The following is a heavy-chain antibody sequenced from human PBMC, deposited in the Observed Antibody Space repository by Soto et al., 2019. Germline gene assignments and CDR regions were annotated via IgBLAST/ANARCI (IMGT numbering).Heavy chain of an antibody. D-gene: IGHD2-2*01. Sequence: SETLSLTCTVSGGSISSYYWSWIRQPPGKGLEWIGYIYYSGRTNYNPSLKSRVTISVDTSKNQFSLKLSSVTAADTAVYYCARRRGYCSSTSCSVWFDPWGQGTLVTVSS. J-gene: IGHJ5*02. CDR3: ARRRGYCSSTSCSVWFDP. V-gene: IGHV4-59*08. CDR2: IYYSGRT. CDR1: GGSISSYY.